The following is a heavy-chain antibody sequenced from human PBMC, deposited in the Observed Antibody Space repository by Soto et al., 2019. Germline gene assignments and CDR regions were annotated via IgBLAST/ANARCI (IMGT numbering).Heavy chain of an antibody. CDR3: ARDPGWGAFDS. J-gene: IGHJ4*02. CDR2: INPDGSAK. D-gene: IGHD1-26*01. CDR1: GFTFSTYW. Sequence: EVQLVESGGGLVQPGGSLRLSCSASGFTFSTYWMNWVRQAPGVGLEEVAMINPDGSAKFYVDSVEGRFTTSRDNAKNSRFLQMNGLRAEDTAIYYCARDPGWGAFDSWGQGTLVTVSS. V-gene: IGHV3-7*03.